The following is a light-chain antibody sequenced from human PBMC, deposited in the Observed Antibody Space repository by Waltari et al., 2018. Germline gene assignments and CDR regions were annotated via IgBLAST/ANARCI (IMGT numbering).Light chain of an antibody. Sequence: QSVLTQPPSASGTPGQRVTISCSGSSSNIGSNYVYWYQQLPGTAPKPLSYRNNQRPSGVPDRFSGSKSGTSASLAISGLRSEDEADYYCAAWDDSLSGYVVFGGGTKLTVL. J-gene: IGLJ2*01. V-gene: IGLV1-47*01. CDR3: AAWDDSLSGYVV. CDR1: SSNIGSNY. CDR2: RNN.